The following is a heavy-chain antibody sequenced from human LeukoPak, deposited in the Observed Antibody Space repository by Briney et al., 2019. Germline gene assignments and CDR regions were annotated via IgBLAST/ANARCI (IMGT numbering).Heavy chain of an antibody. CDR1: GGSISSSSYY. CDR2: IYYSGST. CDR3: ARDLATVTTNWYFDL. J-gene: IGHJ2*01. Sequence: PSETLSLTCTVSGGSISSSSYYWGWIRQPPGKGLEWIGSIYYSGSTYYNPSLKSRVTISVDTSKNQFSLKLSSVTAADTAVYYCARDLATVTTNWYFDLWGRGTLVTVSS. D-gene: IGHD4-17*01. V-gene: IGHV4-39*07.